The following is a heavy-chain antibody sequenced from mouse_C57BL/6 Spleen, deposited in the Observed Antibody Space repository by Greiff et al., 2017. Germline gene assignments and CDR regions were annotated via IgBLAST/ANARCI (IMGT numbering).Heavy chain of an antibody. CDR2: IDPENGDT. V-gene: IGHV14-4*01. CDR3: TTKVLWSYFDY. J-gene: IGHJ2*01. Sequence: EVQLVESGAELVRPGASVKLSCTASGFNIKDDYMHWVKQRPEQGLEWIGWIDPENGDTEYASKFQGKATITADTSSNTAYLQLSSLTSEDTAVYYCTTKVLWSYFDYWGQGTTLTVSS. D-gene: IGHD1-1*02. CDR1: GFNIKDDY.